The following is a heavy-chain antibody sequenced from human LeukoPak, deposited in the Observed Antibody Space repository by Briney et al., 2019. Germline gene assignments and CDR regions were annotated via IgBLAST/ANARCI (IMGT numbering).Heavy chain of an antibody. J-gene: IGHJ4*02. CDR3: AREGSYSSSWYFDY. Sequence: GGSLRLSCAASGFTFSSYAMSWVRQAPGKGLEWVSLISWDGGSTYYADSVKGRFTISRDNAKNSLYLQMNSLRAEDTAVYCCAREGSYSSSWYFDYWGQGTLVTVSS. CDR1: GFTFSSYA. V-gene: IGHV3-23*01. CDR2: ISWDGGST. D-gene: IGHD6-13*01.